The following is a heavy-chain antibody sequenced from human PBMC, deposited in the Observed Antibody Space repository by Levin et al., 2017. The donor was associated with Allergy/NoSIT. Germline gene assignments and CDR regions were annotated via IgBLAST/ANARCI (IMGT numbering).Heavy chain of an antibody. D-gene: IGHD6-13*01. J-gene: IGHJ3*02. Sequence: GGSLRLSCKGSGYSFTSYWIGWVRQMPGKGLEWMGIIYPGDSDTRYSPSFQGQVTISADKSISTAYLQWSSLKASDTAMYYCARRSYRSSSWYDDAFDIWGQGTMVTVSS. CDR1: GYSFTSYW. CDR2: IYPGDSDT. V-gene: IGHV5-51*01. CDR3: ARRSYRSSSWYDDAFDI.